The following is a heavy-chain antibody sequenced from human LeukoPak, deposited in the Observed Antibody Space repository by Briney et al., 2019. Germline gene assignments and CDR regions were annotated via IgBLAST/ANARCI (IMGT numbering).Heavy chain of an antibody. CDR1: GFTFSSYG. D-gene: IGHD5-24*01. CDR2: IWYDGSNK. CDR3: ARGQMATILPLTY. V-gene: IGHV3-33*01. J-gene: IGHJ4*02. Sequence: GGSLRLSCAASGFTFSSYGMHWVRQAPGKGLEGVAVIWYDGSNKYYADSVKGRFTISRDNSKNTLYLQMNSLRAEDTAVYYCARGQMATILPLTYWGQGTLVTVSS.